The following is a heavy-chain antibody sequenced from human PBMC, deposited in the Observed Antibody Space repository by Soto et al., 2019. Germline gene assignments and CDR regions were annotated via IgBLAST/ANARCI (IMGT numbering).Heavy chain of an antibody. CDR2: IYYSGST. CDR3: ARDQRGVISRNNWFDP. Sequence: SETLSLTCTVSGGSIRSYCWSWIRQPPGKGLEWIGYIYYSGSTNYNPSLKSRVTISVDTSKNQFSLKLSSVTAADTAVYYCARDQRGVISRNNWFDPWGQGTLVTVSS. D-gene: IGHD3-10*01. J-gene: IGHJ5*02. V-gene: IGHV4-59*01. CDR1: GGSIRSYC.